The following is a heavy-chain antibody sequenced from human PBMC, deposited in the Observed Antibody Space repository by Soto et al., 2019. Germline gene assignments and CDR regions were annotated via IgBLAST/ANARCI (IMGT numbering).Heavy chain of an antibody. CDR1: GFSFSSYG. Sequence: QVQLVESGGGVVQPGRSLRLSCAASGFSFSSYGMHWVRQAPGKGLEWVAMISYDGTDEYYADSVKGRFTISRDNSKNAVDLQINILRAEETAVYYCAKQESGWNDHFDYWGQGTLVTVSS. CDR3: AKQESGWNDHFDY. D-gene: IGHD1-1*01. J-gene: IGHJ4*02. V-gene: IGHV3-30*18. CDR2: ISYDGTDE.